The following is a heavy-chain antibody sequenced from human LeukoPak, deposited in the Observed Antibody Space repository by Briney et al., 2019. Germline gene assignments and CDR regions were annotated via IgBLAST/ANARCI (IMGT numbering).Heavy chain of an antibody. CDR1: GFTFSSYS. J-gene: IGHJ4*02. D-gene: IGHD3-22*01. CDR2: ISSSSSYI. Sequence: GGSLRLSCAASGFTFSSYSMNWVRQAPGKGLEWVSSISSSSSYIYYADSVKGRFTISRDNAKNSLYLQMNSLRAEDTAVYHCARDQRGYDSSGPLGYWGQGTLVTVSS. CDR3: ARDQRGYDSSGPLGY. V-gene: IGHV3-21*01.